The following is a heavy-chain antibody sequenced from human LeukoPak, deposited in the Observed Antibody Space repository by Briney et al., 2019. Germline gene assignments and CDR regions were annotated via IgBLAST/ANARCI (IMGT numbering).Heavy chain of an antibody. CDR3: ARAAFDSIGYYLFDY. J-gene: IGHJ4*02. V-gene: IGHV3-33*01. CDR2: IWYGGTND. CDR1: GFSFSSYG. Sequence: GSLRLSCAASGFSFSSYGMHWVRQAPRKGLEWVAVIWYGGTNDYYADPVKGRFTISRDNSRNTLYLQRNSLRTEDTAVYSCARAAFDSIGYYLFDYWGQGTLVTVSS. D-gene: IGHD3-22*01.